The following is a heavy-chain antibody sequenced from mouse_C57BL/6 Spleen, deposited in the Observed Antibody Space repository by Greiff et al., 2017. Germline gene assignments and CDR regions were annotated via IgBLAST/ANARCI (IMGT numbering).Heavy chain of an antibody. CDR2: ISSGGDYI. CDR3: TRYDYDGDYYAMDY. CDR1: GFTFSSYA. Sequence: EVHLVESGEGLVKPGGSLKLSCAASGFTFSSYAMSWVRQTPEKRLEWVAYISSGGDYIYYADTVKGRFTISRDNARNTLYLQMSSLKSEDTAMYYCTRYDYDGDYYAMDYWGQGTSVTVSS. D-gene: IGHD2-4*01. J-gene: IGHJ4*01. V-gene: IGHV5-9-1*02.